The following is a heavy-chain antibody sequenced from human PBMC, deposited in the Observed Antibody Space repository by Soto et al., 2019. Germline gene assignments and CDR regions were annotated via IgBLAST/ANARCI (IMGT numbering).Heavy chain of an antibody. CDR1: GFTFSSYA. CDR2: ITYSSIST. Sequence: GSLRLSCAASGFTFSSYAMTWVRQAPGRGPEWVSTITYSSISTYYTDSVQGRFTISRDNSKNTLFLQMNSLRADDTAVYYCAKLYKNAWPIDYWGQGTLVTVSS. J-gene: IGHJ4*02. D-gene: IGHD1-1*01. CDR3: AKLYKNAWPIDY. V-gene: IGHV3-23*01.